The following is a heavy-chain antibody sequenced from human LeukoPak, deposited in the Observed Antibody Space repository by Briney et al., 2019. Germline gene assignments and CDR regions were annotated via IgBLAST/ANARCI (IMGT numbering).Heavy chain of an antibody. CDR1: GGSISSGGYY. CDR3: ARGAVVTPDLFDY. CDR2: IYHSGST. D-gene: IGHD2-21*02. V-gene: IGHV4-30-2*01. Sequence: PSETLSLTCTVSGGSISSGGYYWSWIRQPPGKGLEWIGYIYHSGSTYYNPSLKSRVTISVDRSKNQFSLKLSSVTAADTAVYYCARGAVVTPDLFDYWGQGTLVTVSS. J-gene: IGHJ4*02.